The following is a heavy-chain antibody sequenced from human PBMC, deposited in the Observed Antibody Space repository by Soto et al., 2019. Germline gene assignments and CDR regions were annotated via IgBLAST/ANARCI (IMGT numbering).Heavy chain of an antibody. CDR2: IYYSGST. V-gene: IGHV4-59*01. CDR1: GGSISSYY. CDR3: ARDRDSGSYPDWLDP. J-gene: IGHJ5*02. Sequence: SETLSLTCTVSGGSISSYYWSWIRQPPGKGLEWIGYIYYSGSTNYNPSLKSRVTISVDTSKNQFSLKLSSVNAAATAVYSCARDRDSGSYPDWLDPWGQGTLGTVSS. D-gene: IGHD1-26*01.